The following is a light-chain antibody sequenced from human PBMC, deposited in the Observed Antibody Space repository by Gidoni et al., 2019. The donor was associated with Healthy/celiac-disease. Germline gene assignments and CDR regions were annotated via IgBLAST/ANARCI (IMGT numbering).Light chain of an antibody. Sequence: QSALTQPTSVSGSPGQSVTISCTGTSSDVSSYNRISWYQQPPSTAPKLMIYEVSSRPSGVPDRFSGSKSGTTASLTISGLQAEDEADYYCSLYTSSSTYVFGTGTKVTVL. CDR1: SSDVSSYNR. J-gene: IGLJ1*01. V-gene: IGLV2-18*01. CDR2: EVS. CDR3: SLYTSSSTYV.